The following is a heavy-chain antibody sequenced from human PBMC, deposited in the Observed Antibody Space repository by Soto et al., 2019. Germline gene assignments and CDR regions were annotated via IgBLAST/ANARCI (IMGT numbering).Heavy chain of an antibody. J-gene: IGHJ3*02. Sequence: GADLKISYKRSGENFSSYWIGRVHQMTRKGLEWMGIIYPGDSDTRYSPSFQGQVTISADKSISTAYLQWSSLKASDTAMYYGARQPSLGGSEPFDIWGQGTMVTVSS. CDR1: GENFSSYW. CDR3: ARQPSLGGSEPFDI. V-gene: IGHV5-51*07. CDR2: IYPGDSDT. D-gene: IGHD1-26*01.